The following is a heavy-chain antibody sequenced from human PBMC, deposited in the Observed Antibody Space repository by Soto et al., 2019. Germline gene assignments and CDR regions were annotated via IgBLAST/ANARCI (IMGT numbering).Heavy chain of an antibody. CDR1: GFTFSSYG. V-gene: IGHV3-30*18. CDR3: AKEGPDSSGYYPYYYGMDV. J-gene: IGHJ6*02. D-gene: IGHD3-22*01. Sequence: ESGGGVVQPGRSLRLSCAASGFTFSSYGMHWVRQAPGKGLEWVAVISYDGSNKYYADSVKGRFTISRDNSKNTLYLQMNSLRAEDTAVYYCAKEGPDSSGYYPYYYGMDVWGQGTTVTVSS. CDR2: ISYDGSNK.